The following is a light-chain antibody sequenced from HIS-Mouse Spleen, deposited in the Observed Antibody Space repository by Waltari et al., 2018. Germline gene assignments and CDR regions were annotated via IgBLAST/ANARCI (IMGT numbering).Light chain of an antibody. CDR3: QAWDSSIAGV. J-gene: IGLJ2*01. V-gene: IGLV3-1*01. Sequence: SYELTQPPSVSVSPGQTASITCSGDKLGDKYACWYQHKPGQSPVLVIYQESKRPSGIPERFSGSNSGNTATLTISGTQAMDEADYYCQAWDSSIAGVFGGGTKLTVL. CDR1: KLGDKY. CDR2: QES.